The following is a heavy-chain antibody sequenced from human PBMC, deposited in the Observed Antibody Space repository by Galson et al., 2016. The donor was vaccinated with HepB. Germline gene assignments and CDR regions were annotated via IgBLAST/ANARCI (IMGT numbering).Heavy chain of an antibody. J-gene: IGHJ6*04. CDR1: GFIFNDYH. V-gene: IGHV3-11*01. D-gene: IGHD3-10*01. Sequence: SLRLSCAASGFIFNDYHMAWIRQAPGRGPEWVSQIRDSGDFPYYADSVRGRFTISRDNAKNLIFIQMTSLRVEDTAIYYCARDSIVGFRERGGTDVWGRGTTVIVSS. CDR3: ARDSIVGFRERGGTDV. CDR2: IRDSGDFP.